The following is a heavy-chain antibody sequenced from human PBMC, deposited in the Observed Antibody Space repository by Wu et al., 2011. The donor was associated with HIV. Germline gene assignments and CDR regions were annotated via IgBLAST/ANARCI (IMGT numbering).Heavy chain of an antibody. CDR2: ISAYNDNT. V-gene: IGHV1-18*01. Sequence: LEWMGWISAYNDNTNYARKFQGRVTMTTDTSTNTAYMDLRSLRSEDTAMYYCVRDISGLFDFWGQGTLVTVSS. J-gene: IGHJ4*02. D-gene: IGHD2-15*01. CDR3: VRDISGLFDF.